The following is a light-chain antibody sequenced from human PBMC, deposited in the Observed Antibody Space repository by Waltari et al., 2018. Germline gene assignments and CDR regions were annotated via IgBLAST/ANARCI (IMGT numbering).Light chain of an antibody. V-gene: IGKV1-39*01. CDR1: QTINNF. CDR2: AAS. Sequence: DIQLTQSPSSLSASVGDRVTITCRTSQTINNFLNWYQQKPGKAPKLLIHAASSLQSGVPSRFSGSGSGTDFTLTISSLQPEDFATYFCQQTHTVPITFGQGTRLEIK. CDR3: QQTHTVPIT. J-gene: IGKJ5*01.